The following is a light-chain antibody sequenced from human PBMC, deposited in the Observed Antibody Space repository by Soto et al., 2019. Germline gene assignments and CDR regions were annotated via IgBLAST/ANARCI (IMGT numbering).Light chain of an antibody. J-gene: IGLJ1*01. Sequence: QSALTQPASVSGSPGQSITISCTGTSSDVGTYNYVSWYQHHPGKAPTLIIYEVSNRHSGVSNRFSGSKSGSTASLTISVLQAEDDADYHCTSYTRDTALGFGTGTQVTVL. CDR2: EVS. CDR3: TSYTRDTALG. CDR1: SSDVGTYNY. V-gene: IGLV2-14*01.